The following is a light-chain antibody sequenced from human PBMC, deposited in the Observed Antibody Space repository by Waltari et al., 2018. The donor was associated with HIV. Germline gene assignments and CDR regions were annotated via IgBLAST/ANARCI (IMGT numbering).Light chain of an antibody. CDR1: NLSDQY. CDR3: QSSDNGGTYVV. CDR2: KDT. J-gene: IGLJ2*01. V-gene: IGLV3-25*03. Sequence: YELTQPPSVSVSPGQTARITCRGLNLSDQYVYWYQQKSGQAPVLVIYKDTERPSGIPGRFSGSTSGTTVTLIISGVQAEDEADYYCQSSDNGGTYVVFGGGTKLTVL.